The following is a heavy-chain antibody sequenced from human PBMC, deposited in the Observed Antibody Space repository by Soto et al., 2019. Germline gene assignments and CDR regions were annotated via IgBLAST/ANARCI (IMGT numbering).Heavy chain of an antibody. J-gene: IGHJ5*02. CDR3: ARDPVSSQAWFEP. V-gene: IGHV1-2*02. CDR1: GYTFTGYY. CDR2: INPNSGGT. Sequence: GASVKVSCKASGYTFTGYYMHWVRQAPGQGLEWMGWINPNSGGTNYAQKFQGRVTMTRDTSISTAYMELSRLRSDDTAVYYCARDPVSSQAWFEPWGRGTLVTVSS.